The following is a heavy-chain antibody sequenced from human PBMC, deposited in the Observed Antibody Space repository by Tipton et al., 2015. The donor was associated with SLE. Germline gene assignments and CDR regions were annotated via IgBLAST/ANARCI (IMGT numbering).Heavy chain of an antibody. CDR2: VYYSGGT. CDR3: ARAEMTTEGSVFYFYVDV. Sequence: TLSLTCTVSGGSISSYYWNWIRQSPGKGLEWLGYVYYSGGTNYNPSVKSRVTISVDTSKNQFSLKLTSVTTAGTAVYYCARAEMTTEGSVFYFYVDVWGKGTTVTVSS. D-gene: IGHD5-24*01. CDR1: GGSISSYY. J-gene: IGHJ6*03. V-gene: IGHV4-59*01.